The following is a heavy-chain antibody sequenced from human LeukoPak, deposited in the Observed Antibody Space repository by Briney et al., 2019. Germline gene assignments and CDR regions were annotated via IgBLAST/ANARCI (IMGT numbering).Heavy chain of an antibody. Sequence: PGGSLRLSCAASGFTFGSYAMSWVRQAPGKGLEWVSGISGSGGSTYYTDSVKGRFTISRDNSKNTLYLQMNSLRAEDTAVYYCAKGSTALLGKNWFDPWGQGTLVTVSS. CDR2: ISGSGGST. CDR1: GFTFGSYA. J-gene: IGHJ5*02. V-gene: IGHV3-23*01. CDR3: AKGSTALLGKNWFDP. D-gene: IGHD5-18*01.